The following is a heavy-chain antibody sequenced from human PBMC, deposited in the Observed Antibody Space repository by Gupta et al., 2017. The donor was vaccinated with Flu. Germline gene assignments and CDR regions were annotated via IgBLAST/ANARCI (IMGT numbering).Heavy chain of an antibody. J-gene: IGHJ6*02. Sequence: EWVSYIIRSSSTIYYADSVKGRFTISRDNAKNSLYLQMNSLRAEDTAVYYCARDGYDFWSGYSDYYYYGMDVWGQGTTVTVSS. CDR2: IIRSSSTI. D-gene: IGHD3-3*01. CDR3: ARDGYDFWSGYSDYYYYGMDV. V-gene: IGHV3-48*01.